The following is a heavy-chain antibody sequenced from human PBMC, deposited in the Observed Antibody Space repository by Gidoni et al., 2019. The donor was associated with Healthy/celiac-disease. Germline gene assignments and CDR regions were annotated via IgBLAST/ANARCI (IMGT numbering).Heavy chain of an antibody. J-gene: IGHJ6*02. CDR1: GCTFSSYA. CDR2: IIPIFGTA. Sequence: QLQLVQSGAEVKKPGSSVKVSCKASGCTFSSYAISWVRQAPGQGLEWMGGIIPIFGTANYAQKFQGRVTMNADESTSTAYMELSSLRSEDTAVYYCAHGGEYSGYGHDYYGMDVWGQGTTVTVSS. D-gene: IGHD5-12*01. CDR3: AHGGEYSGYGHDYYGMDV. V-gene: IGHV1-69*01.